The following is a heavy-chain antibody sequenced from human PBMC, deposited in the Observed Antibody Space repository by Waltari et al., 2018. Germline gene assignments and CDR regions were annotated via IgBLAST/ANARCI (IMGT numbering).Heavy chain of an antibody. CDR1: GGSFSGYY. CDR2: ISHSGST. D-gene: IGHD1-26*01. V-gene: IGHV4-34*01. J-gene: IGHJ3*02. Sequence: QVQLQQWGAGLLKPSETLSLTCAVYGGSFSGYYWSWIRQPQGKGLGWIGEISHSGSTNYNPSLKSRVTISVDTSKNQFSLKLSSVTAADTAVYYCARSYRDGEADAFDIWGQGTMVTVSS. CDR3: ARSYRDGEADAFDI.